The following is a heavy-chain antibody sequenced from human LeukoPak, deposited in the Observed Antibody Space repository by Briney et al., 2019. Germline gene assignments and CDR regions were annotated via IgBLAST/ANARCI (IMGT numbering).Heavy chain of an antibody. CDR3: ARDLGSGWHENYYYGMDV. CDR1: GFTFSSYA. Sequence: QPGGSLRLSCAASGFTFSSYAMSWVRQAPGKGLEWVSAISGSGGSTYYADSVKGRFTISRDNSKNTLYLQMNSLRAEDTAVYYRARDLGSGWHENYYYGMDVWGQGTTVTVSS. CDR2: ISGSGGST. V-gene: IGHV3-23*01. D-gene: IGHD6-19*01. J-gene: IGHJ6*02.